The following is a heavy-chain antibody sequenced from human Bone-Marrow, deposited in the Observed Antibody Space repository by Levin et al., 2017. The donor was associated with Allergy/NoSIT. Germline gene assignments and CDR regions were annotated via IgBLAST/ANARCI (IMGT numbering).Heavy chain of an antibody. CDR1: GFIFSNYA. CDR3: AGYDTSTYHSPFDY. D-gene: IGHD3-22*01. J-gene: IGHJ4*02. Sequence: PGGSLRLSCAASGFIFSNYAMNWVRQAPGKGLEWVSQISGSGGNTHYADSVKGRFTFSRDNSKNTLYLQMNRLRAEDTAVYYCAGYDTSTYHSPFDYWGQGTLVTVSS. V-gene: IGHV3-23*01. CDR2: ISGSGGNT.